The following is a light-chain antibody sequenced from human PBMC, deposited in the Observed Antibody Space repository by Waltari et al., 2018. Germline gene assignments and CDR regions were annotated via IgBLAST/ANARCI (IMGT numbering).Light chain of an antibody. CDR1: TSNIGNNY. Sequence: QSVLTQPPSVSAAPGQKVTISCSGSTSNIGNNYVSWYQQFPGASPKVLTYAKISGIRGIPSRFSCSRSGTSATLAITGLQTGDEADYYCGTWDNTLSANTLSAVFGGGTKVTVL. CDR2: AKI. V-gene: IGLV1-51*02. CDR3: GTWDNTLSANTLSAV. J-gene: IGLJ2*01.